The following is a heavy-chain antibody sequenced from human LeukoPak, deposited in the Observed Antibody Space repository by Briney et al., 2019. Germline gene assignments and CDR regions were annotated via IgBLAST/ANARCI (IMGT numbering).Heavy chain of an antibody. V-gene: IGHV1-69*06. CDR1: GGTFSSYA. CDR2: IIPIFGTA. CDR3: ARVVGLTGYSSSWYSGYYYYMDV. J-gene: IGHJ6*03. D-gene: IGHD6-13*01. Sequence: SVRVSCKASGGTFSSYAISWVRQAPGQGLEWMGGIIPIFGTANYAQKFQDRVTITADKSTSTAYMELSSLRPEDTAVYYCARVVGLTGYSSSWYSGYYYYMDVWGKGTTVTVSS.